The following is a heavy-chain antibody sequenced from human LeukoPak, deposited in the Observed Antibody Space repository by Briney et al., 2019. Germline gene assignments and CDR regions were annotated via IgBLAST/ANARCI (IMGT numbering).Heavy chain of an antibody. CDR2: ISWNSGSI. CDR1: GFTFDDCA. D-gene: IGHD6-19*01. Sequence: GGSLRLSCAASGFTFDDCAMHWVRQAPGKGLEWVSGISWNSGSIGYADSVKGRFTISRDNAKNSLYLQMNSLRAEDTALYYCAKDFGPAVAGPDYWGQGTLVTVSS. CDR3: AKDFGPAVAGPDY. J-gene: IGHJ4*02. V-gene: IGHV3-9*01.